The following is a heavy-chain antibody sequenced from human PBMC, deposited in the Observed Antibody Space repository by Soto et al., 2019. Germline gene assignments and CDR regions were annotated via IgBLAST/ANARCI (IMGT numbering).Heavy chain of an antibody. CDR1: GFTFSSYG. V-gene: IGHV3-30*18. J-gene: IGHJ6*01. D-gene: IGHD3-10*01. CDR2: ISYDGSNK. Sequence: QVQLVESGGGVVQPGRSLRLSCAASGFTFSSYGMHWVRQAPGKGLEWVAVISYDGSNKYYADSVKGRFTISRDNSKNTLYLQMNSLRAEDTAVYYCAKGSGVLLWFGVLFPYYYYGMDVWGQGTTVTVSS. CDR3: AKGSGVLLWFGVLFPYYYYGMDV.